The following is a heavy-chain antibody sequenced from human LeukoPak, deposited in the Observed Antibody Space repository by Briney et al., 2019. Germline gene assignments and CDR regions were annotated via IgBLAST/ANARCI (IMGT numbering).Heavy chain of an antibody. CDR2: MNPNSGNT. D-gene: IGHD6-13*01. CDR1: GYTFTSYD. CDR3: ARRGRSSSWYGDAFDI. J-gene: IGHJ3*02. Sequence: ASVKVSCKASGYTFTSYDINWVRQATGQGLEWMGWMNPNSGNTGYAQKFQGRVTMTRNTSISTAYMELSSLRSEDTAVYYCARRGRSSSWYGDAFDIWGQGTVVAVSS. V-gene: IGHV1-8*01.